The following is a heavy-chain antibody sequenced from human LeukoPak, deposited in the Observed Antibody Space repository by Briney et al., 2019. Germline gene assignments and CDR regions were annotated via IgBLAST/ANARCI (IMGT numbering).Heavy chain of an antibody. D-gene: IGHD6-19*01. J-gene: IGHJ4*02. V-gene: IGHV3-21*01. CDR2: ISSSSSYI. CDR3: AREISADSSGWYGGVSDY. Sequence: GGSLRLSCAASGFTFSSYSMNWVRQAPGKGLEWVSSISSSSSYIYYADSVKGRFTISRDNAKNSLYLQMNSLRAEDTAVYYCAREISADSSGWYGGVSDYRGQGTLVTVSS. CDR1: GFTFSSYS.